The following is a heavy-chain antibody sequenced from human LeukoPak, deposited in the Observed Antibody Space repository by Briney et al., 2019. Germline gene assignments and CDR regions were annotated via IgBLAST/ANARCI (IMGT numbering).Heavy chain of an antibody. CDR3: ARSAWAWRY. CDR1: GGSFSGYY. Sequence: SETLSITCAVYGGSFSGYYWSWIRQPPGKGLEWIGEINHSGSTNYNPSLKSRVTISVDTSKNQFSLKLSSVTAADTAVYYCARSAWAWRYWGQGTLVTVSS. V-gene: IGHV4-34*01. CDR2: INHSGST. J-gene: IGHJ4*02.